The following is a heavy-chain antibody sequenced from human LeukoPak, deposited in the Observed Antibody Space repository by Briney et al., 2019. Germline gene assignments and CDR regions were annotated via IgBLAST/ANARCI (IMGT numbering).Heavy chain of an antibody. CDR1: GGSISSSSYY. J-gene: IGHJ4*02. Sequence: SETLSPTCTVSGGSISSSSYYWGWIRQPPGKGLEWIGSIYYSGSTYYNPSLKSRVTISVDTSKNQFSLKLSSVTAADTAVYYCARLGYCSGGSCYDFDYWGQGTLVTVSS. V-gene: IGHV4-39*01. CDR2: IYYSGST. CDR3: ARLGYCSGGSCYDFDY. D-gene: IGHD2-15*01.